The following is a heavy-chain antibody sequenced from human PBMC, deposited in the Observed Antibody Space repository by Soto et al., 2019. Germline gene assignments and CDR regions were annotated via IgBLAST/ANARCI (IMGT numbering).Heavy chain of an antibody. CDR1: GFTFSSYA. CDR3: AKEAVPAAMKEGPIIPNFDY. V-gene: IGHV3-23*01. Sequence: GGSLRLSCAASGFTFSSYAMSWVRQAPGKGLEWVSAISGSGGSTYYADFVKGRFTISRDNSKNTLYLQMNSLRAEDTAVYYCAKEAVPAAMKEGPIIPNFDYWGQGTLVTVSS. CDR2: ISGSGGST. D-gene: IGHD2-2*01. J-gene: IGHJ4*02.